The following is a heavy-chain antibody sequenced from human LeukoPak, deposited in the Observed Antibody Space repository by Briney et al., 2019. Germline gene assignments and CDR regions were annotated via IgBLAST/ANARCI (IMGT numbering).Heavy chain of an antibody. CDR3: ARDRDSSDWYNEVFDY. CDR1: GFTFSSYG. D-gene: IGHD6-19*01. Sequence: PGGSLRLSCEASGFTFSSYGMHWIRQAPGKGLEWVAVIWDDGGNKFYADSVKGRFTISRDNSKNTLYLQMNSLRAEDTAAYYCARDRDSSDWYNEVFDYWGQGTLVTVSS. J-gene: IGHJ4*02. V-gene: IGHV3-33*08. CDR2: IWDDGGNK.